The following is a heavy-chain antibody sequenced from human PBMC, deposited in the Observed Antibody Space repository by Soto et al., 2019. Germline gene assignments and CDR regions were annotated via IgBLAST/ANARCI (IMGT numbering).Heavy chain of an antibody. D-gene: IGHD4-17*01. CDR3: ARVTVSFDY. CDR2: ISAYNGNT. V-gene: IGHV1-18*01. CDR1: AYTFTIYC. J-gene: IGHJ4*02. Sequence: GASVKLSCKASAYTFTIYCISWVRQAPGQGLEWMGWISAYNGNTNYAQKLQGRVTMTTDTSTSTAYMELRSLRSDDTAVYYCARVTVSFDYWGQGTLVTVSS.